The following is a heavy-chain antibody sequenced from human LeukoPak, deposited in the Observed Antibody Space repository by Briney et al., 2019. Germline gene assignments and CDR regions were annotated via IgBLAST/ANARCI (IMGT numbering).Heavy chain of an antibody. V-gene: IGHV3-15*01. CDR1: GFTFSNSW. CDR2: IKSKTDGGTT. Sequence: PGGSLRLSCAASGFTFSNSWMSWVRQAPGKGLEWVGLIKSKTDGGTTDDAAPVQGRFTISRDDSKNTLYLQIKSLKNAETAVYYCTTVSRGLLDYYYYYYMDVWGKGTTVTVSS. CDR3: TTVSRGLLDYYYYYYMDV. J-gene: IGHJ6*03. D-gene: IGHD1-26*01.